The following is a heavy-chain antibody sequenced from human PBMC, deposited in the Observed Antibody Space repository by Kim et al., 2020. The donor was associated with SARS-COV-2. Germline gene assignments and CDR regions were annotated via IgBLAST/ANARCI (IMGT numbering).Heavy chain of an antibody. CDR3: ARDRYGDYEFDY. J-gene: IGHJ4*02. Sequence: GGSLRLSCAASGFTFSSYSMNWVRQAPGKGLEWVSSISSSSSCIYYADSVKGRFTISRDNAKNSLYLQMNSLRAEDTAVYYCARDRYGDYEFDYWGQGTLVTVSS. D-gene: IGHD4-17*01. CDR1: GFTFSSYS. V-gene: IGHV3-21*01. CDR2: ISSSSSCI.